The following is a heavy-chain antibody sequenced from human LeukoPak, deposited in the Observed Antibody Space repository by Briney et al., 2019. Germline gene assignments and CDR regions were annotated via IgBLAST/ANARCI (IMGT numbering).Heavy chain of an antibody. V-gene: IGHV4-59*08. CDR1: GGSISSHY. Sequence: SETLSLACTLSGGSISSHYWSWIRQPPGKRLEWIGYIYFSGSTDYNPSLKSRVTISVDTSKNQLSLKLNSVTAADTAVYYCARHVQTSGWTLDYWGQGTLVIVCS. CDR3: ARHVQTSGWTLDY. D-gene: IGHD6-19*01. CDR2: IYFSGST. J-gene: IGHJ4*02.